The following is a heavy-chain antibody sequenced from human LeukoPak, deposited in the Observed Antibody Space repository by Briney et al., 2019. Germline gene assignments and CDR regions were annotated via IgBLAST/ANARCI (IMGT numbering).Heavy chain of an antibody. CDR3: ARVPARDTAIVTWEFDY. V-gene: IGHV1-18*01. CDR1: GYTFTSYG. Sequence: ASVKVSCKASGYTFTSYGISWVRQAPGQGLEWMGWISAYNGNTNYAQKLQGRVTMTTDTSTSTAYMELRSLRSGDTAVYYCARVPARDTAIVTWEFDYWGQGTLVTVSS. D-gene: IGHD5-18*01. J-gene: IGHJ4*02. CDR2: ISAYNGNT.